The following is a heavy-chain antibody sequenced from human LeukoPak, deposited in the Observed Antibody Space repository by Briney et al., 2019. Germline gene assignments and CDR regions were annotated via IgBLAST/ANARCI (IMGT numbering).Heavy chain of an antibody. CDR3: ARDGDIAVAGTSWSDP. CDR1: GFTFSSYS. Sequence: GGSLRLSCAASGFTFSSYSMNWVRQAPGKGLEWVSSISSRSSYIYYADSVKGRFTISRDNAKNSLYLQMNSLRAEDTAVYYCARDGDIAVAGTSWSDPWGQGTLVTVSS. J-gene: IGHJ5*02. D-gene: IGHD6-19*01. V-gene: IGHV3-21*01. CDR2: ISSRSSYI.